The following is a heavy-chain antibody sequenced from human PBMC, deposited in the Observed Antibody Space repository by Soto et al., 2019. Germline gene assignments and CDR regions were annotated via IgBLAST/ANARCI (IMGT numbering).Heavy chain of an antibody. CDR1: GYTFTSYY. Sequence: QVQLVQSGAEVKKHGASVKVSCKASGYTFTSYYMHWVRQAPGQGLEWMGIINPSGGSTCYAQKFQGRVTMTRDTSVSTVYMELSRLRSEDTAVYYCARVWQDNYSGSGGPSPGDYWGQGTLVVVSS. CDR2: INPSGGST. CDR3: ARVWQDNYSGSGGPSPGDY. J-gene: IGHJ4*02. V-gene: IGHV1-46*01. D-gene: IGHD3-10*01.